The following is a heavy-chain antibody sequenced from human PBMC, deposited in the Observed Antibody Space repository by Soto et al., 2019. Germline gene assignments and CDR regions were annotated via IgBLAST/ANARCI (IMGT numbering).Heavy chain of an antibody. D-gene: IGHD1-1*01. CDR3: ARGTNWRRNWFDP. V-gene: IGHV4-59*12. Sequence: PSETLSLTCTVSGGSISSYYWSWIRQPPGKGLEWIGYIYYSGSTNYNPSLKSRVTISVDTSKNQFSLKLSSVTAADTAVYYCARGTNWRRNWFDPWGQGTLVTVSS. CDR2: IYYSGST. CDR1: GGSISSYY. J-gene: IGHJ5*02.